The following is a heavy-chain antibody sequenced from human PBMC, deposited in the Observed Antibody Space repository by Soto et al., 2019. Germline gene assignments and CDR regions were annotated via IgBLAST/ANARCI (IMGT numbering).Heavy chain of an antibody. Sequence: NPXGTLCLTGTVPGGSIISYYWSWIRQPSGKGLEWIGRIYTSGSTNYNPSLKSRVTMSVDTSKNQFSLKLSSVTAADTAVYYCARAVLGYSYGYWGAFDIWGQGTMVTVSS. CDR2: IYTSGST. V-gene: IGHV4-4*07. CDR3: ARAVLGYSYGYWGAFDI. D-gene: IGHD5-18*01. CDR1: GGSIISYY. J-gene: IGHJ3*02.